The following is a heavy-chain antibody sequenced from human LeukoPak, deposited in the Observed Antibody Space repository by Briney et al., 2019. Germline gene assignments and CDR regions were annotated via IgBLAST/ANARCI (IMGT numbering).Heavy chain of an antibody. CDR1: GGSFSGYY. CDR3: AGGVGSSGYYEVFDY. D-gene: IGHD3-22*01. J-gene: IGHJ4*02. V-gene: IGHV4-34*01. CDR2: INHSGST. Sequence: SETLSLTCAVYGGSFSGYYWSWIRQPPGKGLEWIGEINHSGSTNYNPSLKSRVTISVDTSKNQFSLKLSSVTAADTAVYYCAGGVGSSGYYEVFDYCGEATLVTASS.